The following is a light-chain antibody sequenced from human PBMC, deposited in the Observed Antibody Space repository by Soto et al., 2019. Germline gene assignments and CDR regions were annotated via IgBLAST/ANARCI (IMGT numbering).Light chain of an antibody. CDR2: EFS. CDR3: SSYTSSSTPSVV. CDR1: SSDVGGYNY. J-gene: IGLJ2*01. V-gene: IGLV2-14*01. Sequence: QSALTQPASVSGSPGQSITISCTGTSSDVGGYNYVSWYQQHPGKAPNLMIYEFSNRPSGVSNRFSGSKSGNTASLTISGLQADDEADYYCSSYTSSSTPSVVFGGGTKLTVL.